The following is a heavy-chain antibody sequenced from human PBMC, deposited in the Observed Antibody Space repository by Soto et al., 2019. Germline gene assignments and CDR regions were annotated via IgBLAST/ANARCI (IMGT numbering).Heavy chain of an antibody. V-gene: IGHV3-73*02. D-gene: IGHD3-3*01. Sequence: EVQLVESGGGLVQPGGSLKLSCAASGFTFSGSAMHWVRQASGKGLEWVGRIRSKANSYATAYAASVKGRFTISRDDSKNTAYLQMNSLKTEDTAVYYCTRLIFGYESKNDYWGQGTLVTVSS. CDR3: TRLIFGYESKNDY. CDR1: GFTFSGSA. J-gene: IGHJ4*02. CDR2: IRSKANSYAT.